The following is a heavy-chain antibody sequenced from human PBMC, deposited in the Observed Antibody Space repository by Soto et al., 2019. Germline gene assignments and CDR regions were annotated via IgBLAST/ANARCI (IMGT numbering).Heavy chain of an antibody. Sequence: TGGSLRLSCAASGFTFSSYGMHWVRQAPGKGLEWVAVIWYDGSNKYYADSVKGRFTISRDNSKNTLFLQMNSLRAEDTAVYYCAKLPLVLALGLDYWGQGTLVTVSS. CDR2: IWYDGSNK. J-gene: IGHJ4*02. V-gene: IGHV3-33*06. CDR1: GFTFSSYG. CDR3: AKLPLVLALGLDY.